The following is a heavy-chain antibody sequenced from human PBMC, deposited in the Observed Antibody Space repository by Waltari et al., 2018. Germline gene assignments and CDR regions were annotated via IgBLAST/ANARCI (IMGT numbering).Heavy chain of an antibody. CDR2: SIPIFGTA. V-gene: IGHV1-69*12. Sequence: QVQLVQSGAEVKKPGSSVKVSCKAAGGTFSSYPLSGVRQAPGQGLEWMGGSIPIFGTANYAQKFQGRVTITADESTSTAYMELSSLRSEDTAVYYCARVEEGATFNFDYWGQGTLVTVSS. CDR3: ARVEEGATFNFDY. CDR1: GGTFSSYP. J-gene: IGHJ4*02. D-gene: IGHD1-26*01.